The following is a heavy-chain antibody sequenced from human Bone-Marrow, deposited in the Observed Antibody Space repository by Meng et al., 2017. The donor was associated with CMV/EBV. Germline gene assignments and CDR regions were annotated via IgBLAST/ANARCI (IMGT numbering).Heavy chain of an antibody. CDR2: IYWNDDK. CDR1: GFALSTSGVG. Sequence: SGPTLVKPTQSLTLTCTFSGFALSTSGVGVGWIRQPPGKALEWLALIYWNDDKRYSPSLKSRLTITKDTYKNQLVLTMTNTDPVDTATYYCARSTFGGVIVPAFDIWAQGTRVTVSS. V-gene: IGHV2-5*01. J-gene: IGHJ3*02. D-gene: IGHD3-16*02. CDR3: ARSTFGGVIVPAFDI.